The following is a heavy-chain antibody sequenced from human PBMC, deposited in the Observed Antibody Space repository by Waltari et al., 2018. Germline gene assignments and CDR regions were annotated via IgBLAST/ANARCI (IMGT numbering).Heavy chain of an antibody. CDR1: GFTFSSYS. V-gene: IGHV3-48*01. CDR3: ARNAGITIFGVVRYWYFDL. CDR2: ISSSSSTI. J-gene: IGHJ2*01. Sequence: EVQLVESGGGLVQPGGSLRLSCAASGFTFSSYSMTWVRQAPGKGLEWVSYISSSSSTIYYADSVKGRFTISRDNAKNSLYLQMNSLRAEDTAVYYCARNAGITIFGVVRYWYFDLWGRGTLVTVSS. D-gene: IGHD3-3*01.